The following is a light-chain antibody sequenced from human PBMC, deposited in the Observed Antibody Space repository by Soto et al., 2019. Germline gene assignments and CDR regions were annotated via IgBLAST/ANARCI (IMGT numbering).Light chain of an antibody. V-gene: IGKV3-20*01. CDR1: QSLSSGY. CDR2: DAS. Sequence: EIVLTQSPGTLSLSPGARVTLSCRASQSLSSGYLAWYQQKFGQAPRLLIYDASRRATGIPERFSGSGSGTDLTITISRLDPEDCEVYDGQQYGYSFWTFGQGTKVDIK. CDR3: QQYGYSFWT. J-gene: IGKJ1*01.